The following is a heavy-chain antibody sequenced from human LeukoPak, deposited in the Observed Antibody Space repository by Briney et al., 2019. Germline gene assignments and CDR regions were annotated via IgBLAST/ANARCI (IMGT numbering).Heavy chain of an antibody. CDR2: ISAGGDT. CDR1: GFTFSSYA. J-gene: IGHJ4*02. D-gene: IGHD1-26*01. CDR3: AYDRRGIVGATSGFDY. V-gene: IGHV3-23*01. Sequence: PGGSLRLSCAASGFTFSSYAMSWVRQAPGKGLEGVSGISAGGDTYDADSVKGRFTISRDNPKNTLYLQMNSLRAEDTAVYYCAYDRRGIVGATSGFDYWGQGTLVTVSS.